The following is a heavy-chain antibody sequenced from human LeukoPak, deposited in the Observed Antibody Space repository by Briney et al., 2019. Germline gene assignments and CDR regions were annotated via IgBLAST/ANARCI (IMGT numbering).Heavy chain of an antibody. J-gene: IGHJ4*02. CDR1: GFTFSSYW. D-gene: IGHD3-3*01. V-gene: IGHV3-7*04. Sequence: GGSLRLSCAASGFTFSSYWMSWVRQAPGKGLEWVANIKQDGSEKYCVDSVKGRFTISRDNAKNSLYLQMNSLRAEDTAVYYCARGVSYYDFWSGYLHFDYWGQGTLVTVSS. CDR2: IKQDGSEK. CDR3: ARGVSYYDFWSGYLHFDY.